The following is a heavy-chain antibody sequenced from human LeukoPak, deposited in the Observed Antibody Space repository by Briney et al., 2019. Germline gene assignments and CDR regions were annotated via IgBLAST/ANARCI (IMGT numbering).Heavy chain of an antibody. V-gene: IGHV3-53*01. CDR3: AREGGLVGQFGYAFDI. CDR2: IYSGGST. Sequence: GGSLRLSCAASGFTVSSNYMSWVRQAPGKGLEWVSVIYSGGSTYYADSVKGRFTISRDNSKNTLYLQMNSLRAEDTAVYYCAREGGLVGQFGYAFDIWGQGTMVTVSS. D-gene: IGHD1-26*01. J-gene: IGHJ3*02. CDR1: GFTVSSNY.